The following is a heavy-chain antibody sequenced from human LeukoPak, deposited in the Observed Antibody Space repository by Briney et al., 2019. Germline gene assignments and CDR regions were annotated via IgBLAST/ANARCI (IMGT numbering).Heavy chain of an antibody. CDR1: GFTFSSYW. D-gene: IGHD5-12*01. J-gene: IGHJ5*02. CDR3: AREVATIGRGRTDWFDP. Sequence: HPGGSLRLSCAASGFTFSSYWMSWVRQAPGKGLEWVANIMQDGSEKYYEDSVKGRFTISRDNAKNSLYLQMNSLRAEDTAVYYCAREVATIGRGRTDWFDPWGQGTLVTASS. V-gene: IGHV3-7*01. CDR2: IMQDGSEK.